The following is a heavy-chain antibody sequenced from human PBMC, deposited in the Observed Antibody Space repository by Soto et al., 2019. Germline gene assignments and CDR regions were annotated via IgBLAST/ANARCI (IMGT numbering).Heavy chain of an antibody. V-gene: IGHV1-8*01. Sequence: QVQLVQSGAEVKKPGASVKVSCKASGYTFTSYDINWVRQATGQGLEWMGWMNPNSGNTGYAQKFQGXXTXTXXTSISTAYMELSSLRSEDTAVYYCARGLTWELTVYWGQGTLVTVSS. D-gene: IGHD1-26*01. CDR1: GYTFTSYD. CDR2: MNPNSGNT. CDR3: ARGLTWELTVY. J-gene: IGHJ4*02.